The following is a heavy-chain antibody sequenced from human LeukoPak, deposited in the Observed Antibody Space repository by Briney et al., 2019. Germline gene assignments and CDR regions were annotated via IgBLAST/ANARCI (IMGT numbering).Heavy chain of an antibody. CDR2: IYSGGST. D-gene: IGHD1-1*01. V-gene: IGHV3-53*01. CDR1: GFTVSSNY. Sequence: GGSLSLSCAASGFTVSSNYMSWVRQAPGKGLEWVSVIYSGGSTYYADSVKGRFTISRDNSKNTLYLQMNSLRAEDTAVYYCARVNINNWHSCDYWGQGTLVTVSS. J-gene: IGHJ4*02. CDR3: ARVNINNWHSCDY.